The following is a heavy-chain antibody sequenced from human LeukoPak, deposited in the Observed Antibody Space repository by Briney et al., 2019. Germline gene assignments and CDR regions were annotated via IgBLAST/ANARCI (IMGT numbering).Heavy chain of an antibody. V-gene: IGHV1-69*06. CDR1: GGTFNSYA. CDR3: ARGTPSYGGDCYLDY. Sequence: ASVKVSCKASGGTFNSYAISWVRQAPGQGLEWMGGIIPMSDTANYPQKFRGRLTITADIPTSTVYMELSSLRSEDTAVYYCARGTPSYGGDCYLDYWGQGTLVTVSS. J-gene: IGHJ4*02. CDR2: IIPMSDTA. D-gene: IGHD2-21*02.